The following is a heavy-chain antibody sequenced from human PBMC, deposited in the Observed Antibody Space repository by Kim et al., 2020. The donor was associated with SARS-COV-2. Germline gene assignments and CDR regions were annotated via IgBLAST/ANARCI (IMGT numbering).Heavy chain of an antibody. Sequence: GGSLRLSCAASGFTVSSNYMSWVRQAPGKGLEWVSVIYSGGSTYYADSVKGRFTISRDNSKNTLYLQMNSLRAEDTAVYYCARDDNTMGLDYWGQGTLVTVSS. D-gene: IGHD3-10*01. CDR2: IYSGGST. J-gene: IGHJ4*02. CDR1: GFTVSSNY. CDR3: ARDDNTMGLDY. V-gene: IGHV3-53*01.